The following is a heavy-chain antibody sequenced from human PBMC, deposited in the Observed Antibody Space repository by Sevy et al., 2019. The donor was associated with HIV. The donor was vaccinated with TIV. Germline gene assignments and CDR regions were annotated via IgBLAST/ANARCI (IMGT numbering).Heavy chain of an antibody. CDR1: GFTFNIYW. CDR2: IKQDGSEK. Sequence: GGSLRLSCAASGFTFNIYWMSWVRRAPGKGLEWVANIKQDGSEKYYLDSVKGRFTISRDNAKNSLYLQMNSLRAEDTAVYYCARAGISTIATRRPEDYWGRGSLVTVSS. D-gene: IGHD6-6*01. CDR3: ARAGISTIATRRPEDY. J-gene: IGHJ4*02. V-gene: IGHV3-7*01.